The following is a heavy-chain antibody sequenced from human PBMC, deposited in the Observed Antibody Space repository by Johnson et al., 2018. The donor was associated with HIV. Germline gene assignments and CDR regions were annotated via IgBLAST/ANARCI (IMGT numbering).Heavy chain of an antibody. J-gene: IGHJ3*02. CDR2: INWHGGST. D-gene: IGHD3-10*01. Sequence: VQLVESGGGVVRPGGSLRLSCAASGFTFDDYGMSWVRQAPGKGLEWVSGINWHGGSTGYADFVKGRLTIPRDNAKTSVYVQMHSLRAEDTALYYCSREGVGTLDFTSSVRRVKSAFDIWGQGTMVSVSS. V-gene: IGHV3-20*04. CDR3: SREGVGTLDFTSSVRRVKSAFDI. CDR1: GFTFDDYG.